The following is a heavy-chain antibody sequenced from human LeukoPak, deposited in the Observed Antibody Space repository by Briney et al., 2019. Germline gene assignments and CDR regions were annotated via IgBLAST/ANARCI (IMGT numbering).Heavy chain of an antibody. D-gene: IGHD5-12*01. J-gene: IGHJ4*02. V-gene: IGHV3-21*01. CDR1: GFTFSSYS. CDR3: AREGLDIVATAIDY. CDR2: ISSSSSYI. Sequence: GGSLRLSCAAYGFTFSSYSMNWVRQAPGRGLEWVSSISSSSSYIYFADSMKGRFTISRDNAKNSLYLQMNSLRAEDTAVYYCAREGLDIVATAIDYWGQGTLVTVSS.